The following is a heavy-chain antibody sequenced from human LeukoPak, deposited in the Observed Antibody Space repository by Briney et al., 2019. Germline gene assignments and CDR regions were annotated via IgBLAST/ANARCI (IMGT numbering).Heavy chain of an antibody. V-gene: IGHV4-39*07. D-gene: IGHD6-6*01. CDR3: AREGAARPFDY. CDR1: GGSISSSSYY. CDR2: IYTSGST. Sequence: NPSETLSLTCTVSGGSISSSSYYWDWIRQPPGKGLEWIGSIYTSGSTNYDPPLKSRVTMSVDTSKNQFSLKLSSVTAADTAVYYCAREGAARPFDYWGQGTLVTVSS. J-gene: IGHJ4*02.